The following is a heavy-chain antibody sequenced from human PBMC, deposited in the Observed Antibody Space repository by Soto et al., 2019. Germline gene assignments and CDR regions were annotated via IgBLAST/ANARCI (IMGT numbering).Heavy chain of an antibody. J-gene: IGHJ3*02. CDR2: ISAYNGNT. D-gene: IGHD6-19*01. CDR3: ARDHSSGWYPDAFDI. Sequence: SXKASCKSSGYTFTSYGISWVRQAPVQGLEWMGWISAYNGNTNYAQKLQGRVTMTTDTSTSTAYMELRSLRSDDTAVYYCARDHSSGWYPDAFDIWGQGTMVTVSS. CDR1: GYTFTSYG. V-gene: IGHV1-18*04.